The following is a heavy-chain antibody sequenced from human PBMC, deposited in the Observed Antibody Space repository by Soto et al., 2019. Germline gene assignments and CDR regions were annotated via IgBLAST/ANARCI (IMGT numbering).Heavy chain of an antibody. CDR2: ISGSSNTI. D-gene: IGHD3-16*01. CDR3: ARGFDLQYGMDVWGDAFDI. CDR1: GFTLGTYS. J-gene: IGHJ3*02. V-gene: IGHV3-48*02. Sequence: GGSLRLSCAASGFTLGTYSLNWVRQAPRKGLEWLSYISGSSNTIYYADSVKGRFTISRDNAKNSLYLQMNSLRDEDTAVYFCARGFDLQYGMDVWGDAFDIWGQGTMVTVSS.